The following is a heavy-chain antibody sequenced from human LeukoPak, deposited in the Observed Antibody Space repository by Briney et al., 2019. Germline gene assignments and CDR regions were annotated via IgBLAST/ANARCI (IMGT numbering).Heavy chain of an antibody. CDR2: ISSSSSYI. CDR1: GFTFSSYS. J-gene: IGHJ4*02. V-gene: IGHV3-21*04. CDR3: AKDSSDWSHYFDY. D-gene: IGHD6-19*01. Sequence: GGSLRLSCAASGFTFSSYSMNWVRQAPGKGLEWVSPISSSSSYIYYADSVKGRFTVSRDNSKNTLYLQMIGLRAEDTAVYSCAKDSSDWSHYFDYWGQGTLVTVSS.